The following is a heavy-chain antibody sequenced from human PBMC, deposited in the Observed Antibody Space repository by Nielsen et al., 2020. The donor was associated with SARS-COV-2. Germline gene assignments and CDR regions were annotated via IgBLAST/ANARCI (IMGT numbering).Heavy chain of an antibody. J-gene: IGHJ6*02. Sequence: GESLQISCTASGFTFGTFWMQWVRQAPGKGLVWVSRINGEGTSTTYGDSVKGRFTVSRDNAKNTLYLQMNSLRVEDTALYYCARELRGNYYYGLDVWGPGTTVSVSS. V-gene: IGHV3-74*01. CDR3: ARELRGNYYYGLDV. CDR1: GFTFGTFW. CDR2: INGEGTST.